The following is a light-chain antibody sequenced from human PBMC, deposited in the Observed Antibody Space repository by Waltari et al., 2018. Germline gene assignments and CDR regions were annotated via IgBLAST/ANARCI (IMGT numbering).Light chain of an antibody. CDR2: AIS. CDR3: QKYNSAPWT. Sequence: DIQMTQSPSSLSASVGDRVTITCRASQDISTSLAWYPQKPGKVPKVLIFAISTLQSGVPSRFSGSGSGTDFTLTISSLQPEDVATYYCQKYNSAPWTFGQGTRVEIK. V-gene: IGKV1-27*01. CDR1: QDISTS. J-gene: IGKJ1*01.